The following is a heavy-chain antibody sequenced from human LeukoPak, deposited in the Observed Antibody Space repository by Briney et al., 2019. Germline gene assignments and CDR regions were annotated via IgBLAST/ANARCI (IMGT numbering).Heavy chain of an antibody. J-gene: IGHJ6*02. D-gene: IGHD6-19*01. CDR3: ARVPIAVAANYYYYYGMDV. CDR1: GGTFSSYA. Sequence: SVKVSCKASGGTFSSYAISWVRQAPGQGLEWMGGIIPIFGTANYAQKFQGRVTITADESTSTAYMELSSLRSEDTAVYYCARVPIAVAANYYYYYGMDVWGQGTTVTVSS. V-gene: IGHV1-69*13. CDR2: IIPIFGTA.